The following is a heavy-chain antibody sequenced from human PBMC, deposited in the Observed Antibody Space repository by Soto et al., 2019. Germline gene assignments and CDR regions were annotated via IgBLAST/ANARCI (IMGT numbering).Heavy chain of an antibody. CDR2: IWYDGSNK. V-gene: IGHV3-33*01. Sequence: PGGSLRLSCAASGFTFSSYGMHWVRQAPGKGLEWVAVIWYDGSNKYYADSVKGRFTISRDNSKNTLYLQMNSLRAEDTAVYYCARDSYYYDSSGYYSSPGGAFDIWGQGTMVTVSS. CDR1: GFTFSSYG. J-gene: IGHJ3*02. CDR3: ARDSYYYDSSGYYSSPGGAFDI. D-gene: IGHD3-22*01.